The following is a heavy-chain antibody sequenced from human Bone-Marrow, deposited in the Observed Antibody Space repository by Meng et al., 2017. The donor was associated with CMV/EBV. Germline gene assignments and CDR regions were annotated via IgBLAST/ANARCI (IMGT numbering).Heavy chain of an antibody. D-gene: IGHD2/OR15-2a*01. Sequence: GSLRLSCTVSGGSVSSNNYYWSWIRQPPGKGLEWIGYIYYTGGTNYNPSLKSRVTISRDTSKNQFSLKLSSVTAADTAVYYCARTEGGMGGNRYFDYWGQGTLVTVSS. J-gene: IGHJ4*02. V-gene: IGHV4-61*01. CDR2: IYYTGGT. CDR3: ARTEGGMGGNRYFDY. CDR1: GGSVSSNNYY.